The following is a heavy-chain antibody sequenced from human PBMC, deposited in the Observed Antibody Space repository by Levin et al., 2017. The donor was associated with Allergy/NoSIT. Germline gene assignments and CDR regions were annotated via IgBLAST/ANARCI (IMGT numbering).Heavy chain of an antibody. J-gene: IGHJ4*02. CDR2: ISSSGSTI. D-gene: IGHD4-17*01. V-gene: IGHV3-48*01. CDR1: GFTFISYT. Sequence: GESLKISCAASGFTFISYTMNWVRQAPGRGLEWVSYISSSGSTIYYADSVKGRFTISRDNAKNSLYLQMSSLRAEDTAVYYCARGSYGDYLIDYWGQGTLVTVSS. CDR3: ARGSYGDYLIDY.